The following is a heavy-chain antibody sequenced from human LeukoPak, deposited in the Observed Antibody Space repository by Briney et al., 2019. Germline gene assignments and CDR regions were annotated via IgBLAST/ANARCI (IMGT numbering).Heavy chain of an antibody. Sequence: GRSLRLSCTASGFTFGDYAMSWVRQAPGKGLEWVGFIRSKAYGGTTEYAASVKGRFTISRDDSKSIAYLQMNSLKTEDTAVYYCTRDVYYDSSGYYLDDAFDIWGQGTMVTVSS. J-gene: IGHJ3*02. CDR3: TRDVYYDSSGYYLDDAFDI. CDR2: IRSKAYGGTT. V-gene: IGHV3-49*04. CDR1: GFTFGDYA. D-gene: IGHD3-22*01.